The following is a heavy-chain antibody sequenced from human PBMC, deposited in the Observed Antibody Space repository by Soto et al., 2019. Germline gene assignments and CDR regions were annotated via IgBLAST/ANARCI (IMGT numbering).Heavy chain of an antibody. Sequence: PGGSLRLSCAASGFTFSSHAMHWVRQAPGKGLEWVALISYDGSSKYYADSVRGRFTISRDNSENTLYLQMNSLRVEDTAIYYCAGVFTTMIALTWFDPWGQGTLVTVAS. CDR1: GFTFSSHA. J-gene: IGHJ5*02. D-gene: IGHD3-22*01. V-gene: IGHV3-30-3*01. CDR2: ISYDGSSK. CDR3: AGVFTTMIALTWFDP.